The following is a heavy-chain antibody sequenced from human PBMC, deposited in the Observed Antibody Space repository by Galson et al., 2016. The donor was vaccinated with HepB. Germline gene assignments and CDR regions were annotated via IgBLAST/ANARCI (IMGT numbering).Heavy chain of an antibody. V-gene: IGHV3-9*01. D-gene: IGHD4-23*01. CDR2: ISWNSGSI. CDR3: AKGGDTVVTPTGPFWGAFDV. Sequence: SLRLSCAASGFTFDDFAMHWVRQAPGKGLEWVSGISWNSGSIGYADSVKGRFTISRDNAKNSLSLQMNSLGAEDTALYYCAKGGDTVVTPTGPFWGAFDVWGQGTMVTVS. CDR1: GFTFDDFA. J-gene: IGHJ3*01.